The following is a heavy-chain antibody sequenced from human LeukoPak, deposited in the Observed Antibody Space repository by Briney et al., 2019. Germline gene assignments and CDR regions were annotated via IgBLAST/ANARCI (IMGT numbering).Heavy chain of an antibody. D-gene: IGHD2-2*01. CDR1: GFTFSSYA. Sequence: PGGSLRLSCAASGFTFSSYAMHWVRQAPGKGLEYVSAISSNGGSTYYANSVKGRFTISRDNSKNTLYLQMGSLRAEDMAVYYCARDHVPAAIPAEYFQHWGQGTLVTASS. V-gene: IGHV3-64*01. CDR3: ARDHVPAAIPAEYFQH. J-gene: IGHJ1*01. CDR2: ISSNGGST.